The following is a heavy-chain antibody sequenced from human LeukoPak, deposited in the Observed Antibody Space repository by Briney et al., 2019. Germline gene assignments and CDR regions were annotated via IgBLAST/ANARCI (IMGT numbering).Heavy chain of an antibody. Sequence: SETLSLTCTVSGGSISSYYWSWIRQPPGKGLEWIGYIYYSGSTNYNPSLKSRVTISVDTSKNQSSLKLSSVTAADTAVYYCARAVTAIWNDYWGQGTLVTVSS. V-gene: IGHV4-59*01. D-gene: IGHD2-21*02. J-gene: IGHJ4*02. CDR3: ARAVTAIWNDY. CDR1: GGSISSYY. CDR2: IYYSGST.